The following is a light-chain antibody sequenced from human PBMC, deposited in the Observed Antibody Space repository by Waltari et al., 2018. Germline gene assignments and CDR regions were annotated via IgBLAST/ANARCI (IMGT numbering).Light chain of an antibody. CDR1: QSVSKW. V-gene: IGKV1-5*03. CDR2: QAS. CDR3: MQALHTPTT. J-gene: IGKJ3*01. Sequence: DIQITQSPSTLSASVGDRVTITCRASQSVSKWLAWYQQKPGKVPKLLIYQASILEDGVPSRFRGSGTGTDFTLKISRVEAEDVGIYYCMQALHTPTTFGPGTKVDIK.